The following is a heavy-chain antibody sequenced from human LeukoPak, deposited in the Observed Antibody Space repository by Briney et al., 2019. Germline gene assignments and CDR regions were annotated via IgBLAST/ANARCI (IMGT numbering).Heavy chain of an antibody. V-gene: IGHV3-74*01. CDR2: ISTDGSDT. D-gene: IGHD6-19*01. CDR1: GFTFSNHW. Sequence: GGSLRLSCAASGFTFSNHWMHWVRQPLGAGLVWVSRISTDGSDTNYADSVRGRFTISRDNSKNTLYLQMNSLRADDTAVYYCASVQYSSDWYVPFDTWGQGTLVTVSS. J-gene: IGHJ4*02. CDR3: ASVQYSSDWYVPFDT.